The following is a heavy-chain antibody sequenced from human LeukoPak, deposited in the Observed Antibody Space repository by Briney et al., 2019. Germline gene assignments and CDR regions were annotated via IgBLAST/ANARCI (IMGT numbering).Heavy chain of an antibody. CDR1: GGTFSSYA. V-gene: IGHV1-69*04. CDR2: IIPILGIA. Sequence: SPKVSCKASGGTFSSYAISWVRQAPGPGLEWMGRIIPILGIANYAQKFQGRVTITADKSTSTAYMELSSLRSEDTAVYYCAREYYYDSSGYIDYWGQGTLVTVSS. J-gene: IGHJ4*02. D-gene: IGHD3-22*01. CDR3: AREYYYDSSGYIDY.